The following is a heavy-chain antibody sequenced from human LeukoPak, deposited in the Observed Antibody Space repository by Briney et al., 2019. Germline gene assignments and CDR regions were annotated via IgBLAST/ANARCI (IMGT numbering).Heavy chain of an antibody. CDR2: IKSKTDGGTT. J-gene: IGHJ4*02. Sequence: GGSLRLSCAASGFTFSNAWMSWVRQAPGKGLEWVGRIKSKTDGGTTDYAAPVKGRFTISRDDSKNTLYLQMNSLKTEDTAVYYCTTSYDSGGYYPTRDYWGQGTLVTVSS. D-gene: IGHD3-22*01. V-gene: IGHV3-15*01. CDR1: GFTFSNAW. CDR3: TTSYDSGGYYPTRDY.